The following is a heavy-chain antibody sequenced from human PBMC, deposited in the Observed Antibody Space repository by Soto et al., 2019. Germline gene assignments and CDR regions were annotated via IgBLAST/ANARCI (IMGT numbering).Heavy chain of an antibody. D-gene: IGHD1-1*01. Sequence: ASVKVSCKASGYTFTSYGISWVLQAPGQGLEWMGWISAYNGNTNYAQKLQGRVTMTTDTSTSTAYMELRSLRSDDTAVYYCARATQLDFYYYGMDVWGQGTTVTVSS. CDR3: ARATQLDFYYYGMDV. CDR2: ISAYNGNT. J-gene: IGHJ6*02. V-gene: IGHV1-18*01. CDR1: GYTFTSYG.